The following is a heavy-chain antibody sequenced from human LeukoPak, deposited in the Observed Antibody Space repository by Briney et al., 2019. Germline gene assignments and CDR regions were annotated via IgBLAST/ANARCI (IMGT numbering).Heavy chain of an antibody. CDR1: GYTFTSYG. D-gene: IGHD6-19*01. V-gene: IGHV1-18*01. J-gene: IGHJ5*02. CDR2: ISAYNGNT. Sequence: ASAKVSCKASGYTFTSYGISWVRQAPGQGLEWMGWISAYNGNTNYAQKLQGRVTMTTDTSTSTAYMELRSLRSDDTAVYYCARETGYSSGWYEVGWFDPWGQGTLVTVSS. CDR3: ARETGYSSGWYEVGWFDP.